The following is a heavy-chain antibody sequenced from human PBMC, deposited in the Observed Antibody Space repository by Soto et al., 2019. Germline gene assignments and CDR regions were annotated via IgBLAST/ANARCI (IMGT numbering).Heavy chain of an antibody. J-gene: IGHJ5*02. Sequence: EVQLVESGGGLVQPGGSLRLSCAASGFTFSSYWMHWVRQAPGKGLVWVSRINSDGSSTSYADSVKGRFTISRDNAKNTLYLQMTRLRAEDTAVYYCARARAIAAAGISWFDPWGQGTLVTVSS. V-gene: IGHV3-74*01. CDR2: INSDGSST. CDR1: GFTFSSYW. D-gene: IGHD6-13*01. CDR3: ARARAIAAAGISWFDP.